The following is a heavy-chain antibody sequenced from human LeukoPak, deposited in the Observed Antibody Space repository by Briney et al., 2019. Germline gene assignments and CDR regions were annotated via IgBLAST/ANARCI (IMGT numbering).Heavy chain of an antibody. J-gene: IGHJ5*02. D-gene: IGHD3-22*01. CDR3: ARSHYYDSSGSHNNWFDP. V-gene: IGHV4-34*01. CDR2: INHSGST. CDR1: GGSFSGYY. Sequence: PSETLSLTCAAYGGSFSGYYWSWIRQPPGKGLEWIGEINHSGSTNYNPSLKSRVTISVDTSKNQFSLKLSSVTAADTAVYYCARSHYYDSSGSHNNWFDPWGQGTLVTVSS.